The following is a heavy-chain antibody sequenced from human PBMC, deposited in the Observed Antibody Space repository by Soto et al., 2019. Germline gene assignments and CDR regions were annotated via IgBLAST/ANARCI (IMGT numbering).Heavy chain of an antibody. CDR1: GYTFTSYD. J-gene: IGHJ4*02. V-gene: IGHV1-8*01. CDR3: ARVHYYYGSGSYYNRNFDY. CDR2: MNPNSGNT. Sequence: GASVKVSCKASGYTFTSYDINWVRQATGQGLEWMGWMNPNSGNTGYAQKFQGRVTMTRNTSISTAYMELSSLRSEDTAVYYCARVHYYYGSGSYYNRNFDYWGQGTLVTVSS. D-gene: IGHD3-10*01.